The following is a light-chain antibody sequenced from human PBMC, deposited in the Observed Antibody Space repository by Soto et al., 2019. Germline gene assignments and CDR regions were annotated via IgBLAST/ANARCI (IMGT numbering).Light chain of an antibody. CDR3: QQYVTSSPRT. CDR1: HTISSRY. J-gene: IGKJ1*01. Sequence: IVLTQSPCTLSLSPGQRSTLSGRAIHTISSRYLAWDQQKPGQAPRLLMYGISRRATGIPDRFSGSGSGTDFTLTITRLEPEDFAVYYCQQYVTSSPRTFGQGTKVDIK. CDR2: GIS. V-gene: IGKV3-20*01.